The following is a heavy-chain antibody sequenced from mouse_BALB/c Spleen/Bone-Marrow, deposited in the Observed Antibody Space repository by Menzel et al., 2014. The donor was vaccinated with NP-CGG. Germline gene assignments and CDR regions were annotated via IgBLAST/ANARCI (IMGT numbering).Heavy chain of an antibody. CDR1: GYTFTSYY. CDR2: IDPSNGGT. Sequence: VQLQQSGAELVKPGASVKLSCKASGYTFTSYYMCWVKQRPGQGLEWIGEIDPSNGGTKFNETFKSKATLTVDKSSSTAYMSLSSLTSEDSAVYYCTRSRRAMDHWGQGTSVTLSS. J-gene: IGHJ4*01. V-gene: IGHV1S81*02. D-gene: IGHD2-12*01. CDR3: TRSRRAMDH.